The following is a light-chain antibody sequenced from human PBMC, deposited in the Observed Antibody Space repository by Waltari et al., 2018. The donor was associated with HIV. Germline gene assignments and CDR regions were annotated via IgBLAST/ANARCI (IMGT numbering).Light chain of an antibody. V-gene: IGLV2-8*01. J-gene: IGLJ1*01. CDR3: SSYTDFNTPHV. CDR1: STDISGYDY. Sequence: TQPPSASGSLGQSVTISCTGTSTDISGYDYVSWYQQHPGKAPKLLIYEVNKRPSGVPDRFSASRSDNRASLTVSGLQYEDEAEYYCSSYTDFNTPHVFGTGTKVTVL. CDR2: EVN.